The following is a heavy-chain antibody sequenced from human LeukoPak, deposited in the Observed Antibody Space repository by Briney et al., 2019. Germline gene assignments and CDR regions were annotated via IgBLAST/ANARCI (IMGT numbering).Heavy chain of an antibody. J-gene: IGHJ4*02. D-gene: IGHD1-14*01. V-gene: IGHV1-8*01. CDR3: ARVGSVRTLSKRGLVY. Sequence: ASVKVSCKASGYTFTSYDINWVRQATGQGLEWMGWMNPNSGNTGYAQKFQGRVTMTRNTSISTAYMELSSLRSEDTAMYYCARVGSVRTLSKRGLVYWGQGTLVTVSS. CDR2: MNPNSGNT. CDR1: GYTFTSYD.